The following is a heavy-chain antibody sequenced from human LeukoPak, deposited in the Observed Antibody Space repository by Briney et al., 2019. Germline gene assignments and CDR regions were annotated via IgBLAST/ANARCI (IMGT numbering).Heavy chain of an antibody. J-gene: IGHJ4*02. CDR1: GGSISSYY. CDR2: IYYSGST. CDR3: ARVTTYYYGSGSYYLFDY. D-gene: IGHD3-10*01. V-gene: IGHV4-59*01. Sequence: PSETLSLTCTVSGGSISSYYWSWIRQPPGKGLEWIGFIYYSGSTNYNPSLKSRVTISVDTSKNQFSLKLSSVTAADTAVYYCARVTTYYYGSGSYYLFDYWGQGTLVTVSS.